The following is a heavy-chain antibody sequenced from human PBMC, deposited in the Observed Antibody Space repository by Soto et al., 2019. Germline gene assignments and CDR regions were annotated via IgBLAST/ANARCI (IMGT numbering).Heavy chain of an antibody. CDR2: FYYDGRT. CDR3: VRRSHIVVAPT. D-gene: IGHD2-21*01. J-gene: IGHJ4*02. Sequence: WETLSLTGIVSGASFSDANYYWVWIRQPPGEGLEWIGSFYYDGRTYYNASLKSRVTISVDTSKNHFSLMLTSVTAADTAVYYCVRRSHIVVAPTWGQGTLVTVS. V-gene: IGHV4-39*02. CDR1: GASFSDANYY.